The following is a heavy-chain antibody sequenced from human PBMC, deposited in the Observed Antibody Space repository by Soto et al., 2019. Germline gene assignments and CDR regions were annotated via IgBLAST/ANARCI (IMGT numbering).Heavy chain of an antibody. CDR1: GFTFSSYA. J-gene: IGHJ4*02. Sequence: QVQLVESGGGVVQPGRSLRLSCAASGFTFSSYAMHWVRQAPGKGLEWVAVISYDGSNKYYADSVKGRFTISGDNSKNTLYLQMNSLRAEDTAVYYCARDRGSRQQLGNFDYWGQGTLVTVSS. CDR2: ISYDGSNK. V-gene: IGHV3-30-3*01. D-gene: IGHD6-13*01. CDR3: ARDRGSRQQLGNFDY.